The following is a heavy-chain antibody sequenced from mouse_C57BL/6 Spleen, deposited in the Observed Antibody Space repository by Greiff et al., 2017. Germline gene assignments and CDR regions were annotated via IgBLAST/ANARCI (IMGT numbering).Heavy chain of an antibody. J-gene: IGHJ1*03. V-gene: IGHV5-17*01. CDR1: GFTFSDYG. D-gene: IGHD3-1*01. Sequence: EVKLVESGGGLVKPGGSLKLSCAASGFTFSDYGMHWVRQAPEKGLEWVAYISSGSSTIYYADTVKGRFTISRDNAKNTLFLQMTSLRSEDTAMYYCARRATPNWYFDVWGTGTTLTVSS. CDR2: ISSGSSTI. CDR3: ARRATPNWYFDV.